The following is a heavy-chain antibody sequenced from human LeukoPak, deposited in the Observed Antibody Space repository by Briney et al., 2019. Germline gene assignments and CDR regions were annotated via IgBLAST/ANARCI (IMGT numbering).Heavy chain of an antibody. Sequence: GGSLRLSCAASGFSFSRNGMHWVRQATGKGLEWVSAIGTAGDTYYPGSVKGRFTISRENAKNSLYLQMNSLRAGDTAVYYCARGGSGYANLDYWGQGTLVTVSS. CDR1: GFSFSRNG. CDR2: IGTAGDT. V-gene: IGHV3-13*01. D-gene: IGHD5-12*01. J-gene: IGHJ4*02. CDR3: ARGGSGYANLDY.